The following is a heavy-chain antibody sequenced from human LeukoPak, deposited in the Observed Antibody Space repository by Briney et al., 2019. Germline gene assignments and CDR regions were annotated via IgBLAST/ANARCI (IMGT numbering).Heavy chain of an antibody. Sequence: PGGSLRLSCAASGLTFTSYAMRWVRQAPGKGLEWVSAISGSGSSTFYPDSVKGRFTISRDNSKNTQYLQMSSLRAEDKAVYFCALLIIRAGEYEYFLLWGRGTLVSVSS. D-gene: IGHD2/OR15-2a*01. V-gene: IGHV3-23*01. CDR2: ISGSGSST. CDR1: GLTFTSYA. J-gene: IGHJ1*01. CDR3: ALLIIRAGEYEYFLL.